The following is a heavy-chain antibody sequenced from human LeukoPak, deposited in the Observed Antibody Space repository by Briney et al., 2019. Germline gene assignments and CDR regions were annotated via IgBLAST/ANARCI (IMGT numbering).Heavy chain of an antibody. D-gene: IGHD2-2*01. V-gene: IGHV3-74*01. J-gene: IGHJ4*02. CDR1: GFTFNNYW. CDR3: AREGLNCSSSSCQRATFDY. Sequence: GGSLRLSCAPSGFTFNNYWMHWVRQVPGKGLVWVSRISGDGSSTRNADSVKGRFTISRDNAKNTLYLQMNSLRAEDTAVYYCAREGLNCSSSSCQRATFDYWGQGTLVTVSS. CDR2: ISGDGSST.